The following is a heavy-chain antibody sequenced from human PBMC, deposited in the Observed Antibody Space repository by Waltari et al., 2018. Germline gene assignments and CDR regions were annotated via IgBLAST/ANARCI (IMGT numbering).Heavy chain of an antibody. CDR1: GGSISSSSYY. D-gene: IGHD2-21*01. Sequence: QLQLQESGPGLVKPSETLSLTCTVSGGSISSSSYYWGWIRQPPGKGLEWIGSIYYSGSTYYNPSLKSRVTISVDTSKNQFSLKLSSVTAADTAVYYCARDDCGGDCYSLAAFDIWGQGTMVTVSS. CDR2: IYYSGST. CDR3: ARDDCGGDCYSLAAFDI. J-gene: IGHJ3*02. V-gene: IGHV4-39*07.